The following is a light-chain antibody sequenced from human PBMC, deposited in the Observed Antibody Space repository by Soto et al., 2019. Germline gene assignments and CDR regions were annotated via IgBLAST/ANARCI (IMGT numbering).Light chain of an antibody. CDR2: DAS. CDR1: QSISSW. J-gene: IGKJ1*01. CDR3: QQYSTYSGA. V-gene: IGKV1-5*01. Sequence: DIQMTQSPSTLSASVGDTITITCRASQSISSWLAWYQQKPGKAPKVLIYDASRLESGVPSRFSGSASGTEFTLTISSLQPDDFATYYCQQYSTYSGAFGQGTKVEIK.